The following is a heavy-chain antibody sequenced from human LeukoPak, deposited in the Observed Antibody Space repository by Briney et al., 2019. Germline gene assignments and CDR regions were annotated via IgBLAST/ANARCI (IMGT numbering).Heavy chain of an antibody. V-gene: IGHV1-2*02. CDR1: GYTFTGYY. CDR2: INPKSGGT. J-gene: IGHJ4*02. CDR3: ARHYTSGWYSD. Sequence: ASVKVSCKASGYTFTGYYMHWVRQAPGQGLEWMGWINPKSGGTNYAQKFQGRVTMTRDTSISTAYMELSGLRSDDTAVYYWARHYTSGWYSDWGQGTLVTVSS. D-gene: IGHD6-19*01.